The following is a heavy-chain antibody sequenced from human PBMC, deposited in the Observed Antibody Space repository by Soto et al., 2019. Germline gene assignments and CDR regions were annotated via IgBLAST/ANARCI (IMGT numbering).Heavy chain of an antibody. Sequence: SETLSLTCAVSSGSISSSNWWSWVRQPPGKGLEWIGEIYHSGSTNYNPSLKSRVTISVDKSKNQFSLKLSSVTAADTAVYYCARTIYGDYNYYYYYYMDVCAKGTTVTVSS. CDR1: SGSISSSNW. D-gene: IGHD4-17*01. V-gene: IGHV4-4*02. J-gene: IGHJ6*03. CDR3: ARTIYGDYNYYYYYYMDV. CDR2: IYHSGST.